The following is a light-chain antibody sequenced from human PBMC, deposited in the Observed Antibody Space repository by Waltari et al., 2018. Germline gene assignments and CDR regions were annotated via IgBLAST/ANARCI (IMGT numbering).Light chain of an antibody. CDR2: EAS. CDR1: QSIDNY. CDR3: QQRNTWPPSMT. J-gene: IGKJ5*01. Sequence: EIVLTQSPATLSLSPGERATLSCRASQSIDNYLAWYQQKPGQAPRLLIYEASYRATGIPVRFSGSGSGTDFTLTISSLEPEDFGVYYCQQRNTWPPSMTFGQGTRLEIK. V-gene: IGKV3-11*01.